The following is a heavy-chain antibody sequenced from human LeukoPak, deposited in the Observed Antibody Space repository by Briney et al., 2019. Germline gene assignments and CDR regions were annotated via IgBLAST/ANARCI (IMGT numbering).Heavy chain of an antibody. CDR2: LNPNSGDT. Sequence: ASVKVSCKASGYTFTDYYMHWVRQAPGQGLEWMGWLNPNSGDTNYAQQFQGRVSMTRDTSISTAYMDLSDLRSDDTAVYYCARGRNIEMTTMSGGSDYWGQGTPVTVSS. J-gene: IGHJ4*02. D-gene: IGHD5-24*01. CDR3: ARGRNIEMTTMSGGSDY. CDR1: GYTFTDYY. V-gene: IGHV1-2*02.